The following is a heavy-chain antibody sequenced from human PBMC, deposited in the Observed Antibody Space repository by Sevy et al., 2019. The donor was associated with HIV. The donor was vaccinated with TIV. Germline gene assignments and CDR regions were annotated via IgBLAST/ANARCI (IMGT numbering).Heavy chain of an antibody. V-gene: IGHV1-46*01. Sequence: ASVKVSCKASGYTFISYYIHWVRQAPGHGHEWMGMIKPTGGSTTCAQMFQGRVTMTRDTSTSTVYMELSSLRSDDTAVYYCAREALASSGLDAFDIWGQGTTVTVSS. CDR3: AREALASSGLDAFDI. CDR2: IKPTGGST. J-gene: IGHJ3*02. D-gene: IGHD3-22*01. CDR1: GYTFISYY.